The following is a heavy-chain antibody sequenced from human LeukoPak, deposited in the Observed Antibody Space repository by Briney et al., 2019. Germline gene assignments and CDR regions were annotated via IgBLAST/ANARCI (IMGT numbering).Heavy chain of an antibody. CDR3: AKDYGVRGVITPAWFDP. CDR1: GFTFSSYG. Sequence: PGGTLRFSCAASGFTFSSYGMSWVRQAPGKGLEWVSAISGSGGSTYYADSVKGRFTISRDNSKNTLYLQMNSLRAEDTAVYYCAKDYGVRGVITPAWFDPWGQGTLVTVSS. J-gene: IGHJ5*02. D-gene: IGHD3-10*01. CDR2: ISGSGGST. V-gene: IGHV3-23*01.